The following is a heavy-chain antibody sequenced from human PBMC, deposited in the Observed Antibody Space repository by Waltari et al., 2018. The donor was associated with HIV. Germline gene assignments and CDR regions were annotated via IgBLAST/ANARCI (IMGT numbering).Heavy chain of an antibody. Sequence: QVQLVQSGAEVKKPGASVKVSCKASGYTFTSYGISWVRQAPGQGLEWMGWISAYNGNTNYAQKLQGRVTMTTDTSTSTAYMELRSLRSDDTAVYYCARDLRERGSGDWANYYYGMDVWGQGTTVTVSS. CDR3: ARDLRERGSGDWANYYYGMDV. D-gene: IGHD2-21*02. CDR2: ISAYNGNT. J-gene: IGHJ6*02. V-gene: IGHV1-18*01. CDR1: GYTFTSYG.